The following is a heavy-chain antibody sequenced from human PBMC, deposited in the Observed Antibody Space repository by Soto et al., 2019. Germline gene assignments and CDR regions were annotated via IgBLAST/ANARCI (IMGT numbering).Heavy chain of an antibody. V-gene: IGHV1-69*12. J-gene: IGHJ4*02. Sequence: QVELVQSGAEVKKPGSSVKVSCKASGGTFSSYAISWVRQAPGQGLEWMGGIIPIFGTANYAQKFQGRVTITADESTSTAYMELSSLRSEDTAVYYCARNGGECSGGSCFFDYWGQGTLVTVSS. CDR1: GGTFSSYA. CDR2: IIPIFGTA. CDR3: ARNGGECSGGSCFFDY. D-gene: IGHD2-15*01.